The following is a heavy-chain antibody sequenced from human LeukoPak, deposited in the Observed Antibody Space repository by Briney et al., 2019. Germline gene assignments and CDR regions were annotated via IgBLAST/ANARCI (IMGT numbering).Heavy chain of an antibody. CDR1: GFTFSRYW. CDR2: MEGDGSST. Sequence: GGSLRLSCAASGFTFSRYWMHWVRQAPGKGLVWVSRMEGDGSSTSYADSVKGRFTISRDNAKNSLYLQMNSLRAEDTAVYYCARKVITMVRGDRYNWFDPWGQGTLVTVSS. CDR3: ARKVITMVRGDRYNWFDP. J-gene: IGHJ5*02. D-gene: IGHD3-10*01. V-gene: IGHV3-74*01.